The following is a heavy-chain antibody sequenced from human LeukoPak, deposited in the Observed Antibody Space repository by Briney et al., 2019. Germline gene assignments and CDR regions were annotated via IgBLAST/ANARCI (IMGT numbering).Heavy chain of an antibody. J-gene: IGHJ3*02. CDR1: GFTFSSYA. Sequence: PGGSLRLSCAASGFTFSSYAMSWVRQAPGKGLEWVSAISGSGGSTYYADSVKGRFTISRDNSKNTLYLQMNSLRAEDTAVYYCAKVYYDILTGYRRTDAFDIWGQGTMVTVSS. V-gene: IGHV3-23*01. D-gene: IGHD3-9*01. CDR2: ISGSGGST. CDR3: AKVYYDILTGYRRTDAFDI.